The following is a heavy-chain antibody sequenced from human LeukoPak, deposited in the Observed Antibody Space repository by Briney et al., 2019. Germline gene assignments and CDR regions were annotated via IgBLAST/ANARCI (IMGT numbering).Heavy chain of an antibody. V-gene: IGHV1-2*02. Sequence: GASVKVSCKASGYTFTDYNIHWVRQAPGQGLEWMGWINPNSGGTNYAQKFQGRVTMTRDTSIGTAYMDLSSLISDDTAVYYCVTHPFDFWGQGTLVTVSS. CDR2: INPNSGGT. J-gene: IGHJ4*02. CDR1: GYTFTDYN. CDR3: VTHPFDF.